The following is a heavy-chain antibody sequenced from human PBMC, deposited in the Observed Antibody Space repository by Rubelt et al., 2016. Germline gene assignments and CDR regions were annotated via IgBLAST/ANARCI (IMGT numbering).Heavy chain of an antibody. CDR1: GYSFTSYW. V-gene: IGHV5-51*01. J-gene: IGHJ3*02. D-gene: IGHD6-6*01. CDR3: ASLSSSSHDAFDI. Sequence: EVQLVQSGAEVKKPGESLKISCKGSGYSFTSYWIGWVRQMPGKGLEWMGIIYPGDSDTRYSPSFQAQGTISADKSISTAYLQWSSLKASDTAMYYCASLSSSSHDAFDIWGQGTMVTVSS. CDR2: IYPGDSDT.